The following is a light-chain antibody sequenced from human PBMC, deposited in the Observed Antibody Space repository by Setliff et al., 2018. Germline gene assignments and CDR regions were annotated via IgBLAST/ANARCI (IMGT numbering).Light chain of an antibody. CDR2: DLN. CDR1: SGDIGTYNL. Sequence: QSVLTQPASVSGSPGQSITISCTGTSGDIGTYNLVSWYQQHPGKAPKLLIYDLNKRPSGVSSRFSGSKSGNTASLTISGLLAEDEAHYFCSAYTGSSPVFGTGTKVTVL. J-gene: IGLJ1*01. V-gene: IGLV2-14*02. CDR3: SAYTGSSPV.